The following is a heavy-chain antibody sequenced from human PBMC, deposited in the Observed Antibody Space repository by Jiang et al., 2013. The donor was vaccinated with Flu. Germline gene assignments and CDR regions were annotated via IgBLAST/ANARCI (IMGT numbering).Heavy chain of an antibody. D-gene: IGHD3-22*01. CDR3: ARGYDSFDY. Sequence: EWMGWISAYNGNTNYAQKLQGRVTMTTDTSTSTAYMELRSLRSDDTAVYYCARGYDSFDYWGQGTLVTVSS. V-gene: IGHV1-18*01. J-gene: IGHJ4*02. CDR2: ISAYNGNT.